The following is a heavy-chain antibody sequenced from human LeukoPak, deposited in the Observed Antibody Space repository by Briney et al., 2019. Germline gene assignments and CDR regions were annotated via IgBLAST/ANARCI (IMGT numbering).Heavy chain of an antibody. CDR1: GGSISSGGYT. Sequence: SETLSLTCAVSGGSISSGGYTWSWIRQPPGKGLVWTVYSYHSGSSYYNSSLRSQVTISVDRSTSQFSLKLSSVTAADTAVYYCARAIESITVFGVVNDAFDIWGQGTMVTVSS. D-gene: IGHD3-3*01. CDR2: SYHSGSS. J-gene: IGHJ3*02. V-gene: IGHV4-30-2*01. CDR3: ARAIESITVFGVVNDAFDI.